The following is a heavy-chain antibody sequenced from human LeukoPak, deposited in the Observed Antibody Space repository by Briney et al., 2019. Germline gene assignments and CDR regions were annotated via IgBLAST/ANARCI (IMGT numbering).Heavy chain of an antibody. CDR2: IYHSGST. V-gene: IGHV4-4*02. CDR1: GGSISSSNW. J-gene: IGHJ3*02. CDR3: ARGPYSYDSSGAFDI. D-gene: IGHD3-22*01. Sequence: SGTLSLTCAVSGGSISSSNWWSWVRQPPGKGLEWIGEIYHSGSTNYNPSLKSRVTISVDTSKNQFSLKLSSVTAADTAVYFCARGPYSYDSSGAFDIWGQGTMVTVSS.